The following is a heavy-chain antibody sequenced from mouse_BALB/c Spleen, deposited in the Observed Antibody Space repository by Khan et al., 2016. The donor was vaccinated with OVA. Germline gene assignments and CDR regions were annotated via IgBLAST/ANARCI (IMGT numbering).Heavy chain of an antibody. CDR1: GFSLTNYG. CDR3: ARQPYYHYNTMDY. J-gene: IGHJ4*01. Sequence: QMQLEESGPGLAAPSQSLSITCTISGFSLTNYGVHWVRQPPGKGLEWLVVIWSDGSTNYNSVLKSRLTITKDNSQSQVFLKMNSLQTDDTAIYFCARQPYYHYNTMDYWGQGTSVTVSS. CDR2: IWSDGST. V-gene: IGHV2-6-1*01. D-gene: IGHD2-10*01.